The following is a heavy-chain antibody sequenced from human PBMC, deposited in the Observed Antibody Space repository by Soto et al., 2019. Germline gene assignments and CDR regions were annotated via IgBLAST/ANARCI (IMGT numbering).Heavy chain of an antibody. D-gene: IGHD6-19*01. Sequence: QVQLQESGPGLVKPSQTLSLTCTVSGGSISSDGYCWSWIRQHPGKGLEWIGYIYYSGSTYYNPSLQSRVTISVDTSKNQFSLKLSSVTAADTAVYYCARASGWAYYFDYRGQGTLVTVSS. CDR3: ARASGWAYYFDY. V-gene: IGHV4-31*03. CDR1: GGSISSDGYC. CDR2: IYYSGST. J-gene: IGHJ4*02.